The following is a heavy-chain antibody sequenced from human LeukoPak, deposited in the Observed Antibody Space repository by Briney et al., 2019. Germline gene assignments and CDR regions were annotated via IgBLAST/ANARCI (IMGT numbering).Heavy chain of an antibody. V-gene: IGHV3-30-3*01. CDR1: GFTFSNYA. D-gene: IGHD6-19*01. CDR3: ARGGLYSSGWPYYFDY. CDR2: ISFDGTNK. Sequence: PGGSLRLSCAASGFTFSNYAIHWVRQAPGKGLEWVALISFDGTNKYYADSVKGRFTISRDNSKDTLYPLMNSLTAEDTAVYYCARGGLYSSGWPYYFDYWGQGTLVTVSS. J-gene: IGHJ4*02.